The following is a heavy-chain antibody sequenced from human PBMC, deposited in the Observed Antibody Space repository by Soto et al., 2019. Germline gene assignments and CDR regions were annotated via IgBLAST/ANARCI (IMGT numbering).Heavy chain of an antibody. J-gene: IGHJ5*02. V-gene: IGHV4-59*01. Sequence: PSETLSLNCTVSGGSISYYSSSWILQSPEKGLEWIGYIYSRGSTNYTPSLKSRITISVETSKNQFSLKLSSVTAADTAVYYCARTPHGSWPNDFDPWGQG. CDR2: IYSRGST. D-gene: IGHD6-13*01. CDR3: ARTPHGSWPNDFDP. CDR1: GGSISYYS.